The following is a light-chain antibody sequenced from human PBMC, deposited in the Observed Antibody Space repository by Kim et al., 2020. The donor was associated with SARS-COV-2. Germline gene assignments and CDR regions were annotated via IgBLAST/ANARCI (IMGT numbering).Light chain of an antibody. J-gene: IGKJ2*03. V-gene: IGKV3-15*01. CDR1: QNVGSN. CDR3: HQYNKWPLYS. Sequence: VSPGESVTLSCRASQNVGSNLAWYQQKAGQAPRLLIYGASTRATIMPARFSGSGSGTEFTLTISSLQSEDFAVYYCHQYNKWPLYSFGQGTKLEI. CDR2: GAS.